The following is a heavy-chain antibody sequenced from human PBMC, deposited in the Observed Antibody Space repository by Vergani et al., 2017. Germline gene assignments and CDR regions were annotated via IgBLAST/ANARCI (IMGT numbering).Heavy chain of an antibody. J-gene: IGHJ4*01. D-gene: IGHD3-22*01. CDR2: VIPHLEIT. Sequence: QVQLEQSGAEVKKPGCSVTVSCRASGGTFGSHTISWVRQAPGPGLEWVGRVIPHLEITTLAQHLQCRVIITADNYTDTAYMELISVRPEDTAVYYCAGEDNCYGSTDFLPRGYFVWGPGTLVTVSS. CDR3: AGEDNCYGSTDFLPRGYFV. CDR1: GGTFGSHT. V-gene: IGHV1-69*08.